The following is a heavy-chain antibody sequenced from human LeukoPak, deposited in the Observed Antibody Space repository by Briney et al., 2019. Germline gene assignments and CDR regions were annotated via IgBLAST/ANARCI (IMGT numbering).Heavy chain of an antibody. J-gene: IGHJ4*02. D-gene: IGHD3-22*01. Sequence: SETLSLTCTVSGGSISSGGYYWSWIRQHPGKGLEWIGYIYYSGSTYYNPSLKSRVAISVDTSKNQFSLKLSSVTAADTAVYYCARAGQYHYNSAGYFPDYWGQGTLVTVSS. CDR2: IYYSGST. CDR3: ARAGQYHYNSAGYFPDY. V-gene: IGHV4-31*03. CDR1: GGSISSGGYY.